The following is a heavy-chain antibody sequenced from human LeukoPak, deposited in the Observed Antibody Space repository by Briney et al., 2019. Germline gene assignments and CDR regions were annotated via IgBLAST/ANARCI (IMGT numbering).Heavy chain of an antibody. D-gene: IGHD6-19*01. Sequence: PGGSLRLSCAASGFTFSSYAMRWVRQAPGKGLEWVPSISSSGTGTYYADSVKGRFTISRDNSKNTVYLQMNSLRAEDTAVYYCAKDSGNSGWYVDNWGQGTLVTVSS. CDR2: ISSSGTGT. CDR1: GFTFSSYA. J-gene: IGHJ4*02. CDR3: AKDSGNSGWYVDN. V-gene: IGHV3-23*01.